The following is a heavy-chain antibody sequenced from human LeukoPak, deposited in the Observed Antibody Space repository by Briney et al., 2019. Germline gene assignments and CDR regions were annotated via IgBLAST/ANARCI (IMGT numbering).Heavy chain of an antibody. J-gene: IGHJ4*02. CDR1: GGSISSYY. Sequence: SESLSLTCTVSGGSISSYYWSWIRQPPGKGLEWIGYTYNSGSSSYSPSFKGRVTISTDTPRNQFFLRLTSVTAADTAVYYCAGYYGSGQWDNWGQGTLVTVSS. CDR2: TYNSGSS. V-gene: IGHV4-59*12. D-gene: IGHD3-10*01. CDR3: AGYYGSGQWDN.